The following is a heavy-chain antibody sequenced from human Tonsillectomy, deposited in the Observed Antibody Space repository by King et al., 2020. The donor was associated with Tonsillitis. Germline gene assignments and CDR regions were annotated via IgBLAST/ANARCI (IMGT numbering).Heavy chain of an antibody. V-gene: IGHV3-7*01. D-gene: IGHD1-26*01. CDR1: GFTFSRSW. J-gene: IGHJ3*01. CDR2: IKPDGSVK. Sequence: EVQLVESGGGLVQSGGSLRLSCAASGFTFSRSWMFWVRQTPGKGLEWVANIKPDGSVKNYLESVKDRFTISRDNAKNSLYLQMNSLRAEDTAVYYCVRDESPANSGIYYDALDFWGQGTMVNV. CDR3: VRDESPANSGIYYDALDF.